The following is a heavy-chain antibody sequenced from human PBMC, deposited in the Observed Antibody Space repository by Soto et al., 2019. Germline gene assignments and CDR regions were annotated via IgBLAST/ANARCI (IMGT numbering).Heavy chain of an antibody. D-gene: IGHD3-22*01. CDR3: AATYYYDSSAHGGMDV. Sequence: GASVKVSCKASGYTFTSYDMHWVRQAPGQRLEWMGWINAGNGNTKYSQKFQGRVTITRDTSASTAYMELSSLRSEDTAVYYCAATYYYDSSAHGGMDVWGQGTTVTVSS. CDR2: INAGNGNT. V-gene: IGHV1-3*01. J-gene: IGHJ6*02. CDR1: GYTFTSYD.